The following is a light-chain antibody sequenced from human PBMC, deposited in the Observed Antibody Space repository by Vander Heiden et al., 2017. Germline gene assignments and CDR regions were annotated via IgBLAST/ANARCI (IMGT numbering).Light chain of an antibody. Sequence: CTLSSGHSSYAIAWNQQQPEKGPRYLMKLNSDGSHSKGDGIPDRFSGSSSGAERYLTISSLQSEDEADYYCQTWGTGVWVFGGGTKLTVL. CDR3: QTWGTGVWV. CDR2: LNSDGSH. V-gene: IGLV4-69*01. CDR1: SGHSSYA. J-gene: IGLJ3*02.